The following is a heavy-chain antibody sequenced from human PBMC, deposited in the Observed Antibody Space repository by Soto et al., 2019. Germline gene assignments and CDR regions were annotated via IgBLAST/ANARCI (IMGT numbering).Heavy chain of an antibody. V-gene: IGHV3-15*01. CDR1: GFTFSKAW. Sequence: EVQLVESGGGLVKPGGSLRLSCAASGFTFSKAWTNWVRQAPGKGLEWVGRIKSKTDGGTADYAAPVKGRFTVSRDDSKNTLYLQMNSLKTEDTAMYYCIVTTTVTFYYGMDVWGQGTTVTVSS. CDR2: IKSKTDGGTA. CDR3: IVTTTVTFYYGMDV. J-gene: IGHJ6*02. D-gene: IGHD4-17*01.